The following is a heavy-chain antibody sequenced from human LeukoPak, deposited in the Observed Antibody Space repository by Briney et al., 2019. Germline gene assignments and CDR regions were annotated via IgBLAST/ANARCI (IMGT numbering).Heavy chain of an antibody. V-gene: IGHV3-21*04. CDR1: GFTFSSYS. CDR3: AKKRAVTTHYFDY. Sequence: GGSLRLSCAASGFTFSSYSMNWVRQAPGKGLEWVSSISSSSSYIYYADSVKGRFTISRDNSKNTLYLQMNSLRAEDTAVYYCAKKRAVTTHYFDYWGQGTLVTVSS. J-gene: IGHJ4*02. CDR2: ISSSSSYI. D-gene: IGHD4-17*01.